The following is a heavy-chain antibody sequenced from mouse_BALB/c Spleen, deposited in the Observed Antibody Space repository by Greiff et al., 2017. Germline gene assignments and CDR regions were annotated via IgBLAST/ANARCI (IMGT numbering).Heavy chain of an antibody. J-gene: IGHJ1*01. V-gene: IGHV8-12*01. CDR3: ARTDLVLRYFDV. D-gene: IGHD1-1*02. CDR1: GFSLSTSGMG. Sequence: QVTLKVSGPGILQPSQTLSLTCSFSGFSLSTSGMGVVWIRHPSGKGLEWLAHIWWDDDKRYNPALKSRLPISKDTSSNQIVLKIASVDTADTATIYCARTDLVLRYFDVWGEGTTVTVSS. CDR2: IWWDDDK.